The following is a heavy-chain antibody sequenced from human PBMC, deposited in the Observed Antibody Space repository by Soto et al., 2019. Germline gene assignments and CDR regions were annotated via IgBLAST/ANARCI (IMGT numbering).Heavy chain of an antibody. V-gene: IGHV4-39*01. Sequence: SETLSLTCTVSGGSISSSSYYWGWIRQPPGKGLEWIGSIYHSGSTYYNPSLKSRVTISVGTSKNQFSLKLSSVTAADTAVYYCARTHDYGDYYWYFDLWGRGTLVNVSS. D-gene: IGHD4-17*01. CDR2: IYHSGST. CDR3: ARTHDYGDYYWYFDL. CDR1: GGSISSSSYY. J-gene: IGHJ2*01.